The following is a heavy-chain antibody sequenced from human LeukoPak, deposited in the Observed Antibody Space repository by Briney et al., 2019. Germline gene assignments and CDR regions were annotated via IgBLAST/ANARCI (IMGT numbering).Heavy chain of an antibody. Sequence: PSETLSLTCTVSNYSISSGYYWAWIRQPPGKGLEWIGNIYHSGSTNYNPSLKSRLTISVDKSKNQFSLKLSSVTAADTAVYYCARSYWTGYHHLDFWGQGTLVTVSS. CDR1: NYSISSGYY. V-gene: IGHV4-38-2*02. J-gene: IGHJ4*02. CDR2: IYHSGST. D-gene: IGHD3/OR15-3a*01. CDR3: ARSYWTGYHHLDF.